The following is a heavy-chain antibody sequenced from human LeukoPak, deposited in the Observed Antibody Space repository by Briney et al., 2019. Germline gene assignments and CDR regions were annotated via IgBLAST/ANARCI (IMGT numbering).Heavy chain of an antibody. CDR3: ARGNFGELEIDY. D-gene: IGHD3-10*01. Sequence: ASVKVSCKASGYTFTSYAMHWVRQAPGQRLEWMGWINAGNGNTKYSQKFQGRVTITRDTSASTAYMELSSLRSEDTAVYYCARGNFGELEIDYWGQGTLVTASS. V-gene: IGHV1-3*01. CDR2: INAGNGNT. CDR1: GYTFTSYA. J-gene: IGHJ4*02.